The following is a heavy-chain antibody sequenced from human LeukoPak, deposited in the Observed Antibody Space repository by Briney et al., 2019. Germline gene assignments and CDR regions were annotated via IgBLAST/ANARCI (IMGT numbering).Heavy chain of an antibody. CDR2: ISTGGGSI. V-gene: IGHV3-48*03. CDR1: GFTFSEYE. CDR3: ARGGSGWT. Sequence: GGSLRLSCVASGFTFSEYELNWVRQLPGKGLEWISHISTGGGSIHYADSVEGRFTISRDNAKNSVYLQMDSLRAEDTAVYYCARGGSGWTWGQGTLVTVSS. J-gene: IGHJ5*02. D-gene: IGHD6-19*01.